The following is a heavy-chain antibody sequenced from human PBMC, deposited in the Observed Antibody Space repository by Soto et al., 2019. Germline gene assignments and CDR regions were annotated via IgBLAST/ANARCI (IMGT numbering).Heavy chain of an antibody. CDR3: ARAGGGYLDY. Sequence: VQLVESGGGVVQPGRSLKLSCVASGFTLSNYALHWVRQAPGKGPEWMAFISNDGSNKLYADSVKGRFTISRDNSKNTLYLEMNSLRPEDTAVFYCARAGGGYLDYWGQGTLVTVSS. CDR2: ISNDGSNK. CDR1: GFTLSNYA. J-gene: IGHJ4*02. D-gene: IGHD3-22*01. V-gene: IGHV3-30*04.